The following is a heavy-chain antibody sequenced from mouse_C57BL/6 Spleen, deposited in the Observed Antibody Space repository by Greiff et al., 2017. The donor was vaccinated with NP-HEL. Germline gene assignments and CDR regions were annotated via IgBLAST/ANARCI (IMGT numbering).Heavy chain of an antibody. CDR1: GYTFTDYH. V-gene: IGHV1-18*01. CDR3: ARERSYGSSSAWFAY. D-gene: IGHD1-1*01. CDR2: INPNNGGT. Sequence: EVQLQQSGPELVKPGASVKIPCKASGYTFTDYHMDWVKQSHGKSLEWIGDINPNNGGTIYNQKFKGKATLTVDKSSSTAYMELRSLTSEDTAVYYCARERSYGSSSAWFAYWGQGTLVTVSA. J-gene: IGHJ3*01.